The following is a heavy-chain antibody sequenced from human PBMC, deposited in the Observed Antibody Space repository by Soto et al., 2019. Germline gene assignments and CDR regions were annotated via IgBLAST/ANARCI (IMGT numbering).Heavy chain of an antibody. CDR1: GYSFTSYW. V-gene: IGHV5-51*01. CDR3: ARLDYGDSTDNYYYYIDV. D-gene: IGHD4-17*01. Sequence: PGESMKISCKGSGYSFTSYWIGWVRQMPGKGLEWMGIIYPGDSDTRYSPSFQGQVTISADKSISTAYLQWSSLKASDTAMYYCARLDYGDSTDNYYYYIDVWGKGTTVTVSS. J-gene: IGHJ6*03. CDR2: IYPGDSDT.